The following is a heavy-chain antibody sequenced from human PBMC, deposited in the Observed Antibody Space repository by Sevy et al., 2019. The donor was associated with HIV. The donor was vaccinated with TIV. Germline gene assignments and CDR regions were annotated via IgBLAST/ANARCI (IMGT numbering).Heavy chain of an antibody. Sequence: SETLSLTCTVYGGSFSADYWTWIRLPPGKGLEWIGEINHSGSTNYNPSLKSRVTISLDTSKNQYSLRLTSVTAADTAVCYCARGYDAGPLIYWGHGTLVTVSS. V-gene: IGHV4-34*01. CDR1: GGSFSADY. CDR2: INHSGST. CDR3: ARGYDAGPLIY. D-gene: IGHD3-22*01. J-gene: IGHJ4*01.